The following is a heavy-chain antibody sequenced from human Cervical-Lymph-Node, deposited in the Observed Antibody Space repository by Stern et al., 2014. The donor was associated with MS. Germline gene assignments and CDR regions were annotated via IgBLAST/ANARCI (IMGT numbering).Heavy chain of an antibody. D-gene: IGHD4-17*01. CDR3: VRGGDYVPFDY. CDR2: IDPNESYT. CDR1: GYNFTTYR. V-gene: IGHV5-10-1*01. J-gene: IGHJ4*02. Sequence: EVQLEESEAEVKKPGESLRISCKGSGYNFTTYRISWVRQMPGKGLEWMGTIDPNESYTKFRPSFPGHVTISADKSVSTAYLQWSSLKASDTAMYYCVRGGDYVPFDYWGQGTLVTVSS.